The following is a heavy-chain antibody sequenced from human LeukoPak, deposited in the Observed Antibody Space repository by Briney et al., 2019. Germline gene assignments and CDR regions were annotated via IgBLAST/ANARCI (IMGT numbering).Heavy chain of an antibody. Sequence: GGSLRLSCAASGFTFDDYAMHWVRQAPGKGLEWVSGISWNSGSIGYADSVEGRFTISRDNAKNSLYLQMNSLRAEDTALYYCAKDMRYYYDSSSPFQHWGQGTLVTVSS. D-gene: IGHD3-22*01. J-gene: IGHJ1*01. V-gene: IGHV3-9*01. CDR1: GFTFDDYA. CDR3: AKDMRYYYDSSSPFQH. CDR2: ISWNSGSI.